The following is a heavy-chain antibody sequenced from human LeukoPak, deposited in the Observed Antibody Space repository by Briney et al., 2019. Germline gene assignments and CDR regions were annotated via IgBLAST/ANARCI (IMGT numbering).Heavy chain of an antibody. CDR2: ISGDNGNT. CDR1: GYSFSTYA. D-gene: IGHD2-21*02. CDR3: ARDPALVTQFDY. J-gene: IGHJ4*02. V-gene: IGHV1-18*01. Sequence: VASVKVSCKASGYSFSTYAISWVRQAPGRGLEWMGWISGDNGNTHYAQNFQGRVTMTTDASTNMAYMELRSLRFDDTAVYYCARDPALVTQFDYWGQGTLVTVSS.